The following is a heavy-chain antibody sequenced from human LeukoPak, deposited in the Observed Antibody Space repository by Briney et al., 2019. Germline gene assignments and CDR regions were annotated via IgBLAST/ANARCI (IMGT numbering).Heavy chain of an antibody. CDR3: ARVSSSWYQDWYFDL. Sequence: SETLSLTCTVSGGSISSSSYYWGWIRQPPGKGLDWIGSIYYSGSTNYNPSLKSRVTMSVDMSKNQFSLKLSSMIAADTAVYYCARVSSSWYQDWYFDLWGRGTLVTVPS. CDR2: IYYSGST. D-gene: IGHD6-13*01. J-gene: IGHJ2*01. CDR1: GGSISSSSYY. V-gene: IGHV4-39*07.